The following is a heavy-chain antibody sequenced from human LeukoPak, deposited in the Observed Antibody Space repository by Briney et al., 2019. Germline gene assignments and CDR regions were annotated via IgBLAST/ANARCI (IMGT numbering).Heavy chain of an antibody. CDR1: GYTLSELS. CDR3: ATDGGCSSTSCYGGNYYYYGMDV. Sequence: ASVKVSCKVSGYTLSELSMHWLRQAAGKEVEGMGGFDPEDGLTIYAQKLQGRVTMSEDRSTDTDYMELSSLISEDTAVYYCATDGGCSSTSCYGGNYYYYGMDVWGQGTTVTISS. J-gene: IGHJ6*02. CDR2: FDPEDGLT. D-gene: IGHD2-2*01. V-gene: IGHV1-24*01.